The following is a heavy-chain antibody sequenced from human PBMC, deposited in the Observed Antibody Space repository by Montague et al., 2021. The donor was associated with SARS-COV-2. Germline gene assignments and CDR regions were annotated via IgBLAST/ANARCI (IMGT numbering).Heavy chain of an antibody. CDR2: IYHSGST. CDR1: GGSISSSSYY. Sequence: SETLSLTCTVSGGSISSSSYYWAWLRQPPGKGLEWIGSIYHSGSTFYNPSLKSRVSMSVDTSKNQCSLKLGPVTAADTAMYYCARVKWEVSVGNDFDIWGQETMVTVSS. V-gene: IGHV4-39*01. CDR3: ARVKWEVSVGNDFDI. J-gene: IGHJ3*02. D-gene: IGHD1-26*01.